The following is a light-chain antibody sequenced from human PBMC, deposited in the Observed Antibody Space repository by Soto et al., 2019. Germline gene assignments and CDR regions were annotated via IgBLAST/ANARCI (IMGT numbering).Light chain of an antibody. CDR1: QSVRSS. CDR3: QQYGSAPFT. V-gene: IGKV3-20*01. J-gene: IGKJ3*01. Sequence: PGDRATLSCRASQSVRSSLAWFQQKPGQAPRLLIYDASIRATGIPDRFSGSGSGTDFTLTISRLEPEDFAVYYCQQYGSAPFTFGPGTKVDIK. CDR2: DAS.